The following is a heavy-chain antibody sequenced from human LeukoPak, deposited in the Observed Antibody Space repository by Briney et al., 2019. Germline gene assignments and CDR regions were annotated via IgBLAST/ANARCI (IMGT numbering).Heavy chain of an antibody. CDR3: ARVRSYCSSTSCYSFDY. J-gene: IGHJ4*02. CDR2: ISAYNGNT. Sequence: EASVKVSCKASGYTFTSYGISWVRQAPGQGLEWMGWISAYNGNTNYAQKLQGRVTMTTDTSTSTAYMELRSLRSDDTAVYYCARVRSYCSSTSCYSFDYWGQGTLVTVPS. CDR1: GYTFTSYG. V-gene: IGHV1-18*01. D-gene: IGHD2-2*01.